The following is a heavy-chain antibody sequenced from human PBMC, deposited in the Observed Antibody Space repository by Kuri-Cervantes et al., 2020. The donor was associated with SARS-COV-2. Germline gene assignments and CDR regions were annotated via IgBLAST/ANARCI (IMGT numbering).Heavy chain of an antibody. J-gene: IGHJ6*03. D-gene: IGHD3-9*01. CDR2: INHSVST. CDR1: GGSFSGYY. Sequence: SETLSLTCAVYGGSFSGYYWSWIRQPPGKGLEWIGEINHSVSTNYNPSLKSRVTISVDTTKNQFSLKLSAVTAADTAVYCCARDSYDTMDVWGRGTTVTVSS. CDR3: ARDSYDTMDV. V-gene: IGHV4-34*01.